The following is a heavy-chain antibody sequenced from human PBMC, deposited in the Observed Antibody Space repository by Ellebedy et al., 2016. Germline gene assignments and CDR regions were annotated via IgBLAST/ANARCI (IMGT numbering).Heavy chain of an antibody. J-gene: IGHJ4*02. CDR1: GFTFSSYA. CDR3: AGIRSGNCFGY. D-gene: IGHD3-3*01. CDR2: ISGSGST. V-gene: IGHV3-23*01. Sequence: GESLKISXAASGFTFSSYAMSWVRQAPGKGLEWVSAISGSGSTYYADSVKGRFTISRDNSKNTLDLQMNSLRAEDTAVYYCAGIRSGNCFGYWGQGTLVTVSS.